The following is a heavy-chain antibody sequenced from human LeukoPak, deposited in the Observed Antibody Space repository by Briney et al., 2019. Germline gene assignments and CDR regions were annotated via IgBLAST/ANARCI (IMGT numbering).Heavy chain of an antibody. D-gene: IGHD5-18*01. Sequence: ASVNVSCKASGYTFTGYYMHWVRQAPGQGLEWMGWINPNSGGTNYAQKFQGRVTMTRDTSISTAYMELSRLRSDDTAVYYCARDGVRGDSYGYYRPYFDYWGQGTLVTASS. CDR3: ARDGVRGDSYGYYRPYFDY. J-gene: IGHJ4*02. CDR1: GYTFTGYY. V-gene: IGHV1-2*02. CDR2: INPNSGGT.